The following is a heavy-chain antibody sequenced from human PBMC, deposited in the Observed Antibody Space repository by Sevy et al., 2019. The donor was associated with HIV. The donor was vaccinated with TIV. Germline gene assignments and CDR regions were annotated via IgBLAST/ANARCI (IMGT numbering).Heavy chain of an antibody. D-gene: IGHD2-2*01. CDR2: SSGSTNTI. CDR3: ARVGYCSTSSCQHYNWFDP. J-gene: IGHJ5*02. V-gene: IGHV3-48*02. Sequence: GGCLRLSCAASGFALSSYSMNWVRQAPGKGLEWVSYSSGSTNTIYYADSVKGRFTISRDNAKNSLYLQMNSLRDEDTAIYYCARVGYCSTSSCQHYNWFDPWGQGTLVTVSS. CDR1: GFALSSYS.